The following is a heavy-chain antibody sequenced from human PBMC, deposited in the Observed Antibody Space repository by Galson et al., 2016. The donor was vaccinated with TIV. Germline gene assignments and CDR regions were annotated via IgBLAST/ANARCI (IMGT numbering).Heavy chain of an antibody. CDR3: ARAVGMVALDYWGQGTLVPVSSSSTKGPSVFPLAPCSRSTSESTAALGCLVKDYFPEPVTVGDDAFDF. V-gene: IGHV1-2*02. CDR2: INPANGGG. CDR1: GYTFTDHH. D-gene: IGHD3-3*01. J-gene: IGHJ3*01. Sequence: CKASGYTFTDHHIHWVRQAPGQGLEWMGYINPANGGGNLARKFQGRVTMTRDTSIRTVYMDLNSLTSDDTAIYYCARAVGMVALDYWGQGTLVPVSSSSTKGPSVFPLAPCSRSTSESTAALGCLVKDYFPEPVTVGDDAFDFWGQGTLVSVSS.